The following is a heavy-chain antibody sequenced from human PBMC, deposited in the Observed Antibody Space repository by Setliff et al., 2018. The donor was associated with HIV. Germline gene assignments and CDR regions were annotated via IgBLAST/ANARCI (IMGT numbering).Heavy chain of an antibody. CDR2: IFYSGHT. Sequence: SETLSLTCTVSGGSIRNGGHCWSWIRQHPGRGLEWIGYIFYSGHTFYNPSLRSRVTISVDTSKNQFSLKLSSVTAADTALYYCARGVAAAGLWGQGTLVTVSS. J-gene: IGHJ4*02. D-gene: IGHD6-13*01. CDR1: GGSIRNGGHC. CDR3: ARGVAAAGL. V-gene: IGHV4-31*03.